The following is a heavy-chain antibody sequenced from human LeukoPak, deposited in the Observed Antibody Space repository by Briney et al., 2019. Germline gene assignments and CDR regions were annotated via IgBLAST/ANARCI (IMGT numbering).Heavy chain of an antibody. J-gene: IGHJ4*02. CDR3: ARVAGTTVGFDY. V-gene: IGHV4-59*01. CDR2: IYYSGST. Sequence: NPSETLSLTCTVSGGSISSYYWSWIRQPPGKGLEWGGYIYYSGSTNYNPSLKSRVTISVDTSKNQFSLKLSSVTAADTAVYYCARVAGTTVGFDYWGQGTLVTVSS. CDR1: GGSISSYY. D-gene: IGHD4-23*01.